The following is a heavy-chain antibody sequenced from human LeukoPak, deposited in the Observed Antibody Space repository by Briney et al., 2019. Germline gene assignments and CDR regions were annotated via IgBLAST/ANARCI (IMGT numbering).Heavy chain of an antibody. Sequence: ASVKVSCKVSGYTFIGYYIHWVRQAPGQGLEWMGWINHNTGGTKSPQKFQGRITMTRATSISTAYMELSSLRSDDTAVYYCARDYYDNTGYYPRAEYFQHWGQGTLVTVSS. J-gene: IGHJ1*01. CDR3: ARDYYDNTGYYPRAEYFQH. D-gene: IGHD3-22*01. CDR1: GYTFIGYY. CDR2: INHNTGGT. V-gene: IGHV1-2*02.